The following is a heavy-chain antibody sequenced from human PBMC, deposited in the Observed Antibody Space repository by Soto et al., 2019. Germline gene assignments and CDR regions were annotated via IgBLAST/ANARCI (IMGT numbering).Heavy chain of an antibody. CDR3: ARDKITGLFDY. V-gene: IGHV4-34*01. CDR1: GGSFSGYY. CDR2: IKHSGST. Sequence: QVQLQQWGAGLLKPSETLSLTCAVYGGSFSGYYWTWIRQPPGTGLEWLGEIKHSGSTNYNPSLKSRVTISVYASKNQFSLQLTSVNAADTAVYYCARDKITGLFDYWGQGTLGTVSS. J-gene: IGHJ4*02. D-gene: IGHD2-8*02.